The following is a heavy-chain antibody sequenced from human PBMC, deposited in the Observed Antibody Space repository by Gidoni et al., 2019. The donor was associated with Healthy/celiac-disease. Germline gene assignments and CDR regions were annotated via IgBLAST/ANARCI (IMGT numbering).Heavy chain of an antibody. CDR1: GGSFSGYY. Sequence: QVQLQQWGAGLLKLSETLSRTCAVSGGSFSGYYWRWIRHPPGKGLEWSGKINHSGSTNYSPPLRSRVTISVDTSKTQFSLKMSSVTAADTAVYYCATGARRNYDLWSGSRLSWFDPWGQGTLVTVPS. D-gene: IGHD3-3*01. V-gene: IGHV4-34*02. CDR2: INHSGST. CDR3: ATGARRNYDLWSGSRLSWFDP. J-gene: IGHJ5*02.